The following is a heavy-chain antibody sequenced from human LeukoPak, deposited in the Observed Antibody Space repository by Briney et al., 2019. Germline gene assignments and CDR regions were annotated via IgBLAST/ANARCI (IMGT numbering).Heavy chain of an antibody. V-gene: IGHV1-2*02. J-gene: IGHJ4*02. CDR2: IKPNSGGT. CDR1: GYTFTSYY. Sequence: ASVKASCKASGYTFTSYYMHWVRRAPGQGLEWMGWIKPNSGGTNYAQKFQGRVTMTRDTSISTAYMELSRLRSDDTAVYYCARDGISSSWYGIDYWGQGTLVTVSS. CDR3: ARDGISSSWYGIDY. D-gene: IGHD6-13*01.